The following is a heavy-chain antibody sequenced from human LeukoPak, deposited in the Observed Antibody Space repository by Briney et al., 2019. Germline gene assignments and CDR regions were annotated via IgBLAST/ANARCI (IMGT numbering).Heavy chain of an antibody. J-gene: IGHJ3*02. CDR1: GGSISSYY. CDR2: IYYTGST. D-gene: IGHD3-22*01. V-gene: IGHV4-59*01. CDR3: ACLTTADAFDI. Sequence: PSETLSLTCTVSGGSISSYYWSWIRQPPGKGLEWIGYIYYTGSTNYNPSLKSRVTISVDTSKNQFSLKLSSVTAADTAVYYCACLTTADAFDIWGQGTMVTVSS.